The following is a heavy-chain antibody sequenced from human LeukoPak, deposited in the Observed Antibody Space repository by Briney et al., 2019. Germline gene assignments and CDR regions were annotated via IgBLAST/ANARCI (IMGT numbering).Heavy chain of an antibody. J-gene: IGHJ4*02. CDR2: INPNSGGT. Sequence: ASVKVSCKASGYTFTGYYMHWVRQAPGQGLEWMGWINPNSGGTNYAQKFQGRVTMTRDTSISTAYMELSRLRSDDTAVYYCATLWFGEFLDFDYWGQGTLVTVSS. CDR1: GYTFTGYY. CDR3: ATLWFGEFLDFDY. V-gene: IGHV1-2*02. D-gene: IGHD3-10*01.